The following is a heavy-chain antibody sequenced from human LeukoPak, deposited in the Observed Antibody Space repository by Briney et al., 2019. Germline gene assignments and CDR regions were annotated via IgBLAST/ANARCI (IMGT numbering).Heavy chain of an antibody. J-gene: IGHJ4*02. Sequence: GGSLRLSCSASGFTFSYYYMSCIRQAPGKGLVWVSYISSSGSTIYYADSVKGRFTISRDNAKNSLYLQMNSLRAEDTAVYYCARALVSVAADYWGQGTLVTVSS. CDR1: GFTFSYYY. CDR3: ARALVSVAADY. V-gene: IGHV3-11*01. CDR2: ISSSGSTI. D-gene: IGHD6-19*01.